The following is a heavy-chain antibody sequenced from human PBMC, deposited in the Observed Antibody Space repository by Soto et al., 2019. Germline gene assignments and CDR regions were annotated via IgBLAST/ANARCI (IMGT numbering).Heavy chain of an antibody. Sequence: PGGSLRLSCAASAFTFRGYTMHWARQAPGKGLEWVATISYDGGKTYYADSVRGRFTISRDNSKSTLFLQMDSLRPEDTAVYSCARDRDSSYFPPPYYFDSWGQGTLVTVSS. CDR2: ISYDGGKT. CDR1: AFTFRGYT. J-gene: IGHJ4*02. CDR3: ARDRDSSYFPPPYYFDS. V-gene: IGHV3-30*04. D-gene: IGHD4-4*01.